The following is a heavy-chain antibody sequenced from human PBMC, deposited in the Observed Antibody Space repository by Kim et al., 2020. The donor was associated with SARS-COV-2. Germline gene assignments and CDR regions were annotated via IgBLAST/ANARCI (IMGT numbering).Heavy chain of an antibody. CDR2: IYYSGST. J-gene: IGHJ4*02. V-gene: IGHV4-31*03. CDR3: ARGGIMIFGVVTEFDY. Sequence: SETLSLTCTVSGGSISSGGYYWSWIRQHPGKGLEWIGYIYYSGSTYYNPSLKSRVTISVDTSKNQFSLKLSSVTAADTAVYYCARGGIMIFGVVTEFDYWGQGTLGTASS. D-gene: IGHD3-3*01. CDR1: GGSISSGGYY.